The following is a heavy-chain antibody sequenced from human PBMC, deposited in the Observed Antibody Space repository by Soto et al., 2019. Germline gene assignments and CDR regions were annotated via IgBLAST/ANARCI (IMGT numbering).Heavy chain of an antibody. CDR3: ARIYSGYETFDY. CDR1: GFTFDDYA. J-gene: IGHJ4*02. D-gene: IGHD5-12*01. CDR2: ISWNSGSI. Sequence: GGSLRLSCAASGFTFDDYAMHWVRQAPGKGLEWVSGISWNSGSIGYADSVKGRFTISRDNAKNSLYLQMNSLRAEDTALYHCARIYSGYETFDYWGQGTLVTVSS. V-gene: IGHV3-9*01.